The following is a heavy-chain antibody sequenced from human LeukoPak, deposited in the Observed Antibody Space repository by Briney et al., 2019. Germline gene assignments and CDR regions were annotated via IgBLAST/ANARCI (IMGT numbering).Heavy chain of an antibody. J-gene: IGHJ4*02. CDR3: ASLDYYDSSGSDTGGY. Sequence: GGSLRLSCAASGFSFSSYEMEGVRHAPGGGVGWVSYISSSGSTIYYAASVKGRFTISRDNAKNSLYLQMNSLRAEDTAVYYCASLDYYDSSGSDTGGYWGQGTLVTVSS. CDR1: GFSFSSYE. D-gene: IGHD3-22*01. V-gene: IGHV3-48*03. CDR2: ISSSGSTI.